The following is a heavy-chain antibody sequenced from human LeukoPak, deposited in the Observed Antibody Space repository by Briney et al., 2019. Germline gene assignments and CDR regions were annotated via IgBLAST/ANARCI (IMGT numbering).Heavy chain of an antibody. CDR3: ARDLVPRKEDYYYYYGMDV. V-gene: IGHV1-69*04. Sequence: ASVKVSCKASGGTFSSYAISWVRQAPGQGLEWMGRIIPILGIANYAQKFQGRVTITADKSTSTGYMELSSLRSEDTAVYYCARDLVPRKEDYYYYYGMDVWGQGTTVTVSS. D-gene: IGHD6-13*01. CDR2: IIPILGIA. J-gene: IGHJ6*02. CDR1: GGTFSSYA.